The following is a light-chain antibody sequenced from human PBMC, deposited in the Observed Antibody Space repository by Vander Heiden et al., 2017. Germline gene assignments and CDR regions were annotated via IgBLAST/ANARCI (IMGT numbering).Light chain of an antibody. V-gene: IGKV1-5*03. Sequence: DIQMTQYPSTLSASVGDRVTITCRASQSISSWLAWYQQKPGKTPKLLIYKASSFESGVPSTFRGRGSGTGFTLTISSLQPDDFATYYCQHEYSYSGTFGQRTKVEIK. J-gene: IGKJ1*01. CDR1: QSISSW. CDR2: KAS. CDR3: QHEYSYSGT.